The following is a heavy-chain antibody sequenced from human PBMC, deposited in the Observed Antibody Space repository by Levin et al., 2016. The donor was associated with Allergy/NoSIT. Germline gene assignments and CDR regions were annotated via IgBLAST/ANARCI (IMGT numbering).Heavy chain of an antibody. CDR3: ARTEVLGPNDY. D-gene: IGHD4/OR15-4a*01. Sequence: WVRQAPGQGLEWMGWINPNSGGTNYAQKFQGRVTMTRDTSISTAYMELSRLRSDDTAVYYCARTEVLGPNDYWGQGTLVTVSS. J-gene: IGHJ4*02. V-gene: IGHV1-2*02. CDR2: INPNSGGT.